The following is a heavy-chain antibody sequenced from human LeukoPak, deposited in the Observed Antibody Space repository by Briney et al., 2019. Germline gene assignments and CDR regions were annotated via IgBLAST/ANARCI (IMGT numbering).Heavy chain of an antibody. CDR2: ISGSGDST. CDR1: GFTFSSYV. CDR3: AKEVVDIVVVPAAIRWFDP. D-gene: IGHD2-2*01. V-gene: IGHV3-23*01. Sequence: GGSLRLSCAASGFTFSSYVTSWVRQAPGKGPEWVSAISGSGDSTYYADSVKGRFTISRDNSKNTLYLQMNSLRAEDTAVYYCAKEVVDIVVVPAAIRWFDPWGQGTLVTVSS. J-gene: IGHJ5*02.